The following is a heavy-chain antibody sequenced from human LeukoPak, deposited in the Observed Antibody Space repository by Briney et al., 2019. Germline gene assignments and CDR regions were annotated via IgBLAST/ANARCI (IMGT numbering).Heavy chain of an antibody. V-gene: IGHV4-34*01. D-gene: IGHD6-13*01. CDR3: ARWPAAAGTDY. J-gene: IGHJ4*02. CDR2: INHSGST. Sequence: SETLSLTCAVYGGSFSGYYWSWIRQPPGKGLEWIGEINHSGSTNYNPSLKSRVTISVDTSKNQFSLKLSPVTAADTGVYYCARWPAAAGTDYWGQGTLVTVP. CDR1: GGSFSGYY.